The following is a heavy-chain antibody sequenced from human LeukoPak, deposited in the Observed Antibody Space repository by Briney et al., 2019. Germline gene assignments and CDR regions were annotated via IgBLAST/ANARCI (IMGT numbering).Heavy chain of an antibody. Sequence: SETLSLTCAVYGGSFSGYYWSWIRQPPGKGLEWIGEINHSGSTNYNPSLKSRVTISVDTSKNQFSLKLTSVTAADTAVYYCARHIQVTFRVSRLGWFDAWGQGTLVTVSS. J-gene: IGHJ5*02. D-gene: IGHD3-9*01. CDR3: ARHIQVTFRVSRLGWFDA. CDR1: GGSFSGYY. V-gene: IGHV4-34*01. CDR2: INHSGST.